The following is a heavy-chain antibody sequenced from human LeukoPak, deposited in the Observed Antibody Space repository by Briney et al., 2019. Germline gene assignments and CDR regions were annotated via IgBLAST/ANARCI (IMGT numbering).Heavy chain of an antibody. J-gene: IGHJ6*02. CDR2: INPNSGGT. V-gene: IGHV1-2*02. Sequence: ASVKVSCKASGYTFTGYYMHWVRQAPGQGLEWMGWINPNSGGTNYAQKFQGRVTMTRDTSISTAYMELSRLRSDDTAVYYCARDREHLYYYYGMDVWGQGTTVTVSS. D-gene: IGHD1/OR15-1a*01. CDR1: GYTFTGYY. CDR3: ARDREHLYYYYGMDV.